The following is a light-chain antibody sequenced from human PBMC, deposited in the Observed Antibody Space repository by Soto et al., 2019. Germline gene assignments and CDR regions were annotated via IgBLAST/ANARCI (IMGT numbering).Light chain of an antibody. CDR3: CSYAGSYTYV. Sequence: QSVLAQPRSVSGSPGQSVTVSCTGTSSDVGGYNYVSWYQQHPGKAPKLMIYDVSKRPSGVPDRFSGSKSGNTASLTISGLQAEDEADYYCCSYAGSYTYVFGTGTKANVL. V-gene: IGLV2-11*01. CDR1: SSDVGGYNY. J-gene: IGLJ1*01. CDR2: DVS.